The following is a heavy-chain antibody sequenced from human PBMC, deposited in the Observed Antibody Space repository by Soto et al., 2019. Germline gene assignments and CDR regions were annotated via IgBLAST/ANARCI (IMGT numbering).Heavy chain of an antibody. CDR1: EFTFSSYA. CDR2: ISGSGVRT. D-gene: IGHD6-13*01. V-gene: IGHV3-23*01. J-gene: IGHJ4*02. Sequence: EVQLLESGGGLVQPGGSLRLSCAASEFTFSSYAMSWVRQGPGKGLEWISTISGSGVRTYYSDSVKGRFTISRDNSRNTLHLQMNSLRVEDTALYYCAKTLLSTSWYGLHDYVSQGTLVTVSS. CDR3: AKTLLSTSWYGLHDY.